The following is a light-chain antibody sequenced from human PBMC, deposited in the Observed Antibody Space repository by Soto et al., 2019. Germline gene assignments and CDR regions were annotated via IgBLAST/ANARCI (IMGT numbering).Light chain of an antibody. CDR3: SSYTSSSTDV. J-gene: IGLJ1*01. CDR1: SSDVGGYNY. CDR2: EVS. V-gene: IGLV2-14*01. Sequence: SVLTQPASVSGSPGQSITISCTGTSSDVGGYNYVSWSQQHPGKAPQLMIYEVSNRPSGVSNRFSVSKSGNTASLTISGLQAEDEADYYCSSYTSSSTDVFGTGTKVTV.